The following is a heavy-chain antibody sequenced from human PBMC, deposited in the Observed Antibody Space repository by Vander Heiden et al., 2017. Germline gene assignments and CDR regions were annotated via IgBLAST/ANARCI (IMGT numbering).Heavy chain of an antibody. J-gene: IGHJ4*02. V-gene: IGHV3-48*02. CDR3: AREWFGEFN. D-gene: IGHD3-10*01. Sequence: DVQLVESGGGLVQPGGSLRLSCAASGLTSTTYAIDWFRQAPGKGLEWLSHISTSGRSIYYADSVKGRFTASRDNAHNSVSLQMNSLRDDDTAVYYCAREWFGEFNWGQGTLVTVSS. CDR1: GLTSTTYA. CDR2: ISTSGRSI.